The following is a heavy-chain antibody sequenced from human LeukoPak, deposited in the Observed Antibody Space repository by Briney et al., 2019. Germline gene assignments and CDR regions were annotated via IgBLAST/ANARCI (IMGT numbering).Heavy chain of an antibody. CDR2: ISYDGSNK. CDR3: ARGARLLRTANYDY. Sequence: GGFLRLSCAASGFTFSSYAMHWVRQAPGKGLEWVAVISYDGSNKYYADSVKGRFTISRDNSKNTLYLQMNSLRAEDTAVYYCARGARLLRTANYDYWGQGTLVTVSS. CDR1: GFTFSSYA. D-gene: IGHD3-22*01. J-gene: IGHJ4*02. V-gene: IGHV3-30-3*01.